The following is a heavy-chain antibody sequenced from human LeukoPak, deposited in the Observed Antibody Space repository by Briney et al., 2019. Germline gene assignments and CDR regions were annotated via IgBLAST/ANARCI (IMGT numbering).Heavy chain of an antibody. Sequence: PSETLSLTCAVYGGSFSGYYWGWIRQPPGKGLEWIGSIYYSGSTYYNPSLKSRVTISVDTSKNQFSLKLSSVTAADTAVYYCARDRGYSYGPRQHDAFDIWGQGTMVTVSS. J-gene: IGHJ3*02. CDR3: ARDRGYSYGPRQHDAFDI. V-gene: IGHV4-34*01. CDR1: GGSFSGYY. D-gene: IGHD5-18*01. CDR2: IYYSGST.